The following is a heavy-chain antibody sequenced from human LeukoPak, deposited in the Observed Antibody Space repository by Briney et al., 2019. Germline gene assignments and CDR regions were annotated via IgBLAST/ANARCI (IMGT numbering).Heavy chain of an antibody. CDR3: ARGGVYSSGWYVDY. CDR2: ISSSSSYI. D-gene: IGHD6-19*01. CDR1: GFTFSSYE. V-gene: IGHV3-21*01. J-gene: IGHJ4*02. Sequence: GGSLRLSCAASGFTFSSYEMNWVRQAPGKGLEWVSSISSSSSYIYYADSVKGRFTISRDNAKNSLYLQMNSLRAEDTAVYYCARGGVYSSGWYVDYWGQGALVTVSS.